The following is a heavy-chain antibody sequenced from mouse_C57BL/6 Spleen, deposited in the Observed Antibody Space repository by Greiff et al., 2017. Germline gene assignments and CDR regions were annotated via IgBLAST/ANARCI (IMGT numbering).Heavy chain of an antibody. J-gene: IGHJ2*01. CDR3: TREVLRYYYFDY. V-gene: IGHV1-15*01. Sequence: QVQLKQSGAELVRPGASVTLSCKASGYTFTDYEMHWVKQTPVHGLEWIGAIDPETGGTAYNQKFKGKAILTADKSSSTAYMELRSLTSEDSAVYYCTREVLRYYYFDYWGQGTTLTVSS. CDR2: IDPETGGT. CDR1: GYTFTDYE. D-gene: IGHD1-1*01.